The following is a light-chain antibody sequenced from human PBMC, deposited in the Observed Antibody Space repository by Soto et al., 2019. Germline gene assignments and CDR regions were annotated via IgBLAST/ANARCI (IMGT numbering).Light chain of an antibody. CDR1: SSDVGGYNY. CDR2: EVS. CDR3: SSFAGGNNLL. Sequence: QSALTQPPSASGSPGQSVTISCTGTSSDVGGYNYVSWYQQHPGKAPKLMIYEVSKRPSGVPDLFSGSKSDNTASLTVSGLQAADEADYYCSSFAGGNNLLFGGGTKLTVL. J-gene: IGLJ2*01. V-gene: IGLV2-8*01.